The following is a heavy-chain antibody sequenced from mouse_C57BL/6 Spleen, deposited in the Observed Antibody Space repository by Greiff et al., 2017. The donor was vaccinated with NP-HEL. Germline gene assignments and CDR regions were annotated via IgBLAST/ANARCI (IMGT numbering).Heavy chain of an antibody. CDR1: GYTFTSYW. V-gene: IGHV1-69*01. CDR2: IDPSDSYT. D-gene: IGHD1-1*01. J-gene: IGHJ1*03. CDR3: ALDLLPRGYWYFDV. Sequence: QVQLQQPGAELVMPGASVKLSCKASGYTFTSYWMHWVKQRPGQGLEWIGEIDPSDSYTNYNQKFKGKSTLNVDKSASTAYMQLSSLTYEDSAVYYCALDLLPRGYWYFDVWGTGTTVTVSS.